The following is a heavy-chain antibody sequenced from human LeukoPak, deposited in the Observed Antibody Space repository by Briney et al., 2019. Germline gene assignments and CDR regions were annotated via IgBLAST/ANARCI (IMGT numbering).Heavy chain of an antibody. J-gene: IGHJ5*02. CDR2: ISWNSGSI. CDR1: GFTFDDYA. V-gene: IGHV3-9*01. D-gene: IGHD4-17*01. CDR3: AKDGGQNDYDRWFDP. Sequence: GRSLRLSCAASGFTFDDYAMHWVRQAPGKGLEWVSGISWNSGSIGYADSVKGRFTISRDNSKNTLYLQMNSLRAEDTAVYYCAKDGGQNDYDRWFDPWGQGTLVTVSS.